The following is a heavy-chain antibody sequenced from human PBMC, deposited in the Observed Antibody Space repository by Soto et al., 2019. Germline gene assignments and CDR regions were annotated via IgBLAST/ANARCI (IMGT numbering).Heavy chain of an antibody. V-gene: IGHV3-23*01. J-gene: IGHJ4*02. CDR3: ARGSKDSYPGSRIFDF. CDR2: ITDTGGDA. D-gene: IGHD3-10*01. CDR1: GFTVSGNY. Sequence: GGSLRLSCAASGFTVSGNYMRWVRQAPGKGLGWVSTITDTGGDAKYADSVRGRFTISRDNSKKTLYLQMSSLRADDSAVYFCARGSKDSYPGSRIFDFWGRGTLVTVSS.